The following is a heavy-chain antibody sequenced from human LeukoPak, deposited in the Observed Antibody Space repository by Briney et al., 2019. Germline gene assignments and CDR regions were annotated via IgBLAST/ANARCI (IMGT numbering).Heavy chain of an antibody. CDR1: GFTFSSYS. CDR3: ARDRDNWNDPYFDY. J-gene: IGHJ4*02. V-gene: IGHV3-21*01. Sequence: GGSLRLSCAASGFTFSSYSMNWVRQAPGKGLEWVSSISSSSSYIYYADSVKGRFTISRDNAKNSLYLQMNSLRAEDTAVYYCARDRDNWNDPYFDYWGKGTLVTVSS. CDR2: ISSSSSYI. D-gene: IGHD1-20*01.